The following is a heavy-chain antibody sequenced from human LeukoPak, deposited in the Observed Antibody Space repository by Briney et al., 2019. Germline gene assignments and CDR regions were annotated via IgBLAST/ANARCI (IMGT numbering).Heavy chain of an antibody. CDR3: ARDRHNVQWPEYYYYYYMDV. J-gene: IGHJ6*03. Sequence: PGGSLRLSCAASGFTFSSYWMSWVRQAPGKGLEWVANIKQDGSEKYYVDSVKGRFTISRDNAKNSLYLQMNSLRAEDTAVYYCARDRHNVQWPEYYYYYYMDVWGKGTTVTVSS. D-gene: IGHD6-19*01. CDR2: IKQDGSEK. CDR1: GFTFSSYW. V-gene: IGHV3-7*01.